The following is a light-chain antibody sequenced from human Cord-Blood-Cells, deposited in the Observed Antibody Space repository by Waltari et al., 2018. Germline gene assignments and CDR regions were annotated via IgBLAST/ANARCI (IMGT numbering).Light chain of an antibody. CDR2: AAS. Sequence: DIQMTQSPSSVSASVGDRVTITCRASQGISSWLALYQQKPVKAPKLLIYAASSLQSGVPSRFSCSGSGTDFTLTISSLQPEDFATYYCQQANSFPLTFGGGTKVEIK. J-gene: IGKJ4*01. CDR1: QGISSW. CDR3: QQANSFPLT. V-gene: IGKV1-12*01.